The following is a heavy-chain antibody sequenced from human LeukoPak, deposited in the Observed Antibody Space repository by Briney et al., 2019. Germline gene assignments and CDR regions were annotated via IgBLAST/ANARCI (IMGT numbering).Heavy chain of an antibody. Sequence: SETLSLTCTVSGGSISSSSYYWGWIRQPPGKGLEWIGSIYYSGSTYYNPSLKSRVTISVDTSKNQFSLQLNSVTFEDTSVYYCARDPIQNWFDPWGQGTLVTVSS. V-gene: IGHV4-39*02. CDR2: IYYSGST. J-gene: IGHJ5*02. D-gene: IGHD2-21*01. CDR1: GGSISSSSYY. CDR3: ARDPIQNWFDP.